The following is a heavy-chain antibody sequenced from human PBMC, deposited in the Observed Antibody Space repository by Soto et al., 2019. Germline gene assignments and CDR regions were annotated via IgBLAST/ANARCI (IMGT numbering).Heavy chain of an antibody. CDR3: SQYSEPNSYYRFDY. V-gene: IGHV1-69*01. J-gene: IGHJ4*02. CDR2: IVPVFGRT. D-gene: IGHD3-22*01. Sequence: QMQLMQSGAEVKKPGSSVKVSCKASGGNFNSFTFNWVRQAPGQGLEWMGVIVPVFGRTDYARKFQGSLTIGADEITRTSYMELSSLTSEDTDVYFCSQYSEPNSYYRFDYWGQGTLVTV. CDR1: GGNFNSFT.